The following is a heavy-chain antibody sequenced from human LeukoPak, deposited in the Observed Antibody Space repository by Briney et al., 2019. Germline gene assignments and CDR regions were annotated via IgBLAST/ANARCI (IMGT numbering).Heavy chain of an antibody. Sequence: SETLSLTCTVSGGSISSYYWSWIRQPAGKGLEWIGRVYTSGSTNYNPSLKSRVTMSVDTSKNQFSLKLSSVTATDTAVYYCARDPIRYFDWLLYRVSAHYYHYGMDVWGQGTTVTVSS. J-gene: IGHJ6*02. CDR3: ARDPIRYFDWLLYRVSAHYYHYGMDV. CDR1: GGSISSYY. V-gene: IGHV4-4*07. D-gene: IGHD3-9*01. CDR2: VYTSGST.